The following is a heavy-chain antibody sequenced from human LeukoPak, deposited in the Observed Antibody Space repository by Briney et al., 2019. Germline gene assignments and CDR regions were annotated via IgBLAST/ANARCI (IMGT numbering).Heavy chain of an antibody. CDR3: AREVNSGFDS. D-gene: IGHD2/OR15-2a*01. J-gene: IGHJ5*01. CDR2: ISGNGGST. CDR1: GIPFNYA. Sequence: GSLRLSCAAPGIPFNYAMYWVRQAPGKGLEYVAGISGNGGSTYYANSVKGRFSISRDNSKSTLYLQMGSLRVEDMAVYYCAREVNSGFDSWGQGTLVTVSS. V-gene: IGHV3-64*01.